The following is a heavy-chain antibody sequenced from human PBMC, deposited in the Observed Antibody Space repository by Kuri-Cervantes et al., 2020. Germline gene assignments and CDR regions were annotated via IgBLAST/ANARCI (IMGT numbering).Heavy chain of an antibody. Sequence: GSLRLSCSVSGGSISSSTYYWGWIRQPPGKGLDWIGTVYYSGSTYYNPSLKSRVTISVDTSKNQFSLKLSSVTAADTAVYYCARDSLSCAFDIWGQGTMVTVSS. CDR2: VYYSGST. CDR3: ARDSLSCAFDI. V-gene: IGHV4-39*07. J-gene: IGHJ3*02. CDR1: GGSISSSTYY.